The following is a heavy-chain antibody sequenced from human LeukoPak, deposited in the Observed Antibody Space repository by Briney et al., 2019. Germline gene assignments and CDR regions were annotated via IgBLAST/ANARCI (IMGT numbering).Heavy chain of an antibody. CDR1: GFSISSSYY. J-gene: IGHJ4*02. Sequence: SETLSLTCAVSGFSISSSYYWGWIRQPPGKGLEWIGSIYHSGSTHYNPSLKSRVTISVDTSKNQFSLKLSSVTAADTAVYYCARNGTNNYFDYWGQGTLVTVSS. CDR3: ARNGTNNYFDY. CDR2: IYHSGST. D-gene: IGHD1-14*01. V-gene: IGHV4-38-2*01.